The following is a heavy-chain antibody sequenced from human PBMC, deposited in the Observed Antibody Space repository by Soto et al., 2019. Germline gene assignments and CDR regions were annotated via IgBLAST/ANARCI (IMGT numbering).Heavy chain of an antibody. J-gene: IGHJ4*02. CDR1: GGSISSSSYY. CDR2: IYYSGST. V-gene: IGHV4-39*01. CDR3: AGQSLGTTREFDY. D-gene: IGHD1-26*01. Sequence: SETLSLTCTVSGGSISSSSYYWGWIRQPPGKGLEWIGSIYYSGSTYYNPSLKSRVTISVDTSKNHFSLRLSSVTAADTAVYYCAGQSLGTTREFDYWGQGTLVTVSS.